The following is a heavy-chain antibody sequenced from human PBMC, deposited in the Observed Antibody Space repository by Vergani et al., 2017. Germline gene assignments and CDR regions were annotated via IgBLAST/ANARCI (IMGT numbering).Heavy chain of an antibody. CDR2: IRYDGSNK. CDR3: AYGAYYDILTGPG. CDR1: GFTFSSYG. J-gene: IGHJ4*02. Sequence: QVQLVESGGGVVQPGGSLRLSCAASGFTFSSYGMHWVRQAPGKGLEWVAFIRYDGSNKYYADSVKGRFTISRDNSKNTLYLQMNSLRAEDTAVYYCAYGAYYDILTGPGGGQGTLVTVSS. V-gene: IGHV3-30*02. D-gene: IGHD3-9*01.